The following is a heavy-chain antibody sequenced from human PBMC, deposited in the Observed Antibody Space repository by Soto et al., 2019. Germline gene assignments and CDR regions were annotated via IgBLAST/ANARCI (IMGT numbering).Heavy chain of an antibody. CDR2: ITSANK. CDR1: GFTFSTDA. J-gene: IGHJ3*02. V-gene: IGHV3-23*01. CDR3: AKGGVGVTPTILGAFDI. D-gene: IGHD2-8*01. Sequence: EGQLLQSGGGLVQPGGSLRLSCAASGFTFSTDAMGWVRQAPGKGLEWVSTITSANKYYADSVNGRFTISRDNSKNTLYLQMNNLLPEDTAGYYFAKGGVGVTPTILGAFDIWGHGTMVTVSS.